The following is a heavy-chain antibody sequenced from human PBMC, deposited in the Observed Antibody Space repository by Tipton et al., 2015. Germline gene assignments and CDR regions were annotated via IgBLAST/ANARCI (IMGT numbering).Heavy chain of an antibody. V-gene: IGHV4-59*12. CDR1: SDSISKYY. Sequence: LRLSCSVSSDSISKYYWSWIRQPPGKELEWIGYIQYSGSTNYNPSLKSRVTISVDTSKTQFSLKLSSVTAADTAVYYCASNYDSSGGYFDYWGQGTLVTVSS. J-gene: IGHJ4*02. CDR2: IQYSGST. D-gene: IGHD3-22*01. CDR3: ASNYDSSGGYFDY.